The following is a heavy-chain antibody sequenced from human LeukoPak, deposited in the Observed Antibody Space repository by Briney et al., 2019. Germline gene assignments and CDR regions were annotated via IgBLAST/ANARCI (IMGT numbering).Heavy chain of an antibody. CDR3: ARVSWELRAFDI. V-gene: IGHV3-11*04. CDR1: GFTFSDYY. CDR2: ISSSGSTI. D-gene: IGHD1-26*01. J-gene: IGHJ3*02. Sequence: PGGSLRLSCSASGFTFSDYYMSWIRQAPGKGLEWVSYISSSGSTIYYADSVKGRVTISRDNAKNSLYLQMNSLRAEDTAVYYCARVSWELRAFDIWGQGTMVTVSS.